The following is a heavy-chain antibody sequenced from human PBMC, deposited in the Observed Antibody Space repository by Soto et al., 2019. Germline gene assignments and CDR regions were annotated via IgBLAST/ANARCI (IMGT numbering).Heavy chain of an antibody. CDR2: IRSKANSYAT. V-gene: IGHV3-73*01. CDR3: TLAVAGPNDY. J-gene: IGHJ4*02. CDR1: GFTFSGSA. D-gene: IGHD6-19*01. Sequence: LRLSCAASGFTFSGSAMHWVRQASGKGLEWVGRIRSKANSYATAYAASVKGRFTISRDDSKNTAYLQMNSLKTEDTAVYYCTLAVAGPNDYWGQGTLVTVSS.